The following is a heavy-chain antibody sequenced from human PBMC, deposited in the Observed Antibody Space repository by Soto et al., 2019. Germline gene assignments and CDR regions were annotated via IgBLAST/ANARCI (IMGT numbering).Heavy chain of an antibody. V-gene: IGHV5-51*03. CDR2: IYPGDADT. Sequence: PGESLKISCKISGYNFSTHWIDWVRQTPGKGLEWMGVIYPGDADTRYSPSFQGQVAISADKSINTAYLQWSSLKASDTAMYFCARTNPDYSSGWYLDYWGQGTLVTVSS. CDR1: GYNFSTHW. J-gene: IGHJ4*02. D-gene: IGHD6-19*01. CDR3: ARTNPDYSSGWYLDY.